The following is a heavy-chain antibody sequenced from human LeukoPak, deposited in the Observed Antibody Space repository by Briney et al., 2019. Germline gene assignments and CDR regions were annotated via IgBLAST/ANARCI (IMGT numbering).Heavy chain of an antibody. CDR1: GGSFSGYY. CDR2: INHSENT. D-gene: IGHD3-10*01. J-gene: IGHJ4*02. CDR3: ARGDFWRGRITMVRGVSVDY. Sequence: SETLSLTCALYGGSFSGYYWSWIRQPPGKGLEWIGEINHSENTNYNPSLKSRVTISVDTSKNQSSLKLSSVTAADTAVYYCARGDFWRGRITMVRGVSVDYWGQGTLVTVCS. V-gene: IGHV4-34*01.